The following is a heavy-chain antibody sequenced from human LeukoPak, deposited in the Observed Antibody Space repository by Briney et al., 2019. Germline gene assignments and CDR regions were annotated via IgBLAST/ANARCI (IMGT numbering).Heavy chain of an antibody. CDR3: AKEARRITMIVVVTRTTFYFDY. CDR1: GFTFSTYA. D-gene: IGHD3-22*01. Sequence: GGSLRLSCAASGFTFSTYAMSWVRQAPGKGLEWVSAISGSGGNTYYADSVKGRFTISRDNSKNTLYLQMNSLRAEDTAVYYCAKEARRITMIVVVTRTTFYFDYWGQGTLVTVSS. V-gene: IGHV3-23*01. CDR2: ISGSGGNT. J-gene: IGHJ4*02.